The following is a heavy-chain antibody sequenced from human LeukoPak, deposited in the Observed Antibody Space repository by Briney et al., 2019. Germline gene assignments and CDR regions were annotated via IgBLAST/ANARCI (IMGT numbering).Heavy chain of an antibody. V-gene: IGHV1-18*01. D-gene: IGHD3-10*01. J-gene: IGHJ6*02. CDR2: ISAYNGDT. CDR3: AREGYFGSGIDYFYGMDV. CDR1: GFTFSIYS. Sequence: ASVKVSCMASGFTFSIYSFTWVRPAPGQGLEWMGWISAYNGDTKYPQNLQGRVTMTADTSTSTAYMELKGLRSDDTAVYFCAREGYFGSGIDYFYGMDVWGQGTKVTVSS.